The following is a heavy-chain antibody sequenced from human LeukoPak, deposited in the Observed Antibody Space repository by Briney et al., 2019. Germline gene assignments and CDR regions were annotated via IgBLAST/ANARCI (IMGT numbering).Heavy chain of an antibody. CDR3: ARGGIAVAGPIDY. J-gene: IGHJ4*02. V-gene: IGHV3-33*01. Sequence: GSLRLSCAASGFPFSSYGMHWVSQAPGKGLEWVAVIWYDGSNKYYADSVKGRFTISRDNSKNTLYLQMNSLRAEDMAVYYCARGGIAVAGPIDYWGQGTLVTVSS. CDR2: IWYDGSNK. D-gene: IGHD6-19*01. CDR1: GFPFSSYG.